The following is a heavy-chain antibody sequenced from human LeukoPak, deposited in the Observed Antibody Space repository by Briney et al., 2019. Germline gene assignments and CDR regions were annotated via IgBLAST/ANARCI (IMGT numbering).Heavy chain of an antibody. CDR2: IYYSGST. CDR3: ARGGSSWYRSWLTGAFDI. Sequence: PSETLSLTCTVSGGSISSSSYYWGWIRQPPGKGLEWIGSIYYSGSTYYNPSLKSRVTISVDTSKNQFSLKLSSVTAADTAVYYCARGGSSWYRSWLTGAFDIWGQGTMVTVSS. V-gene: IGHV4-39*07. CDR1: GGSISSSSYY. J-gene: IGHJ3*02. D-gene: IGHD6-13*01.